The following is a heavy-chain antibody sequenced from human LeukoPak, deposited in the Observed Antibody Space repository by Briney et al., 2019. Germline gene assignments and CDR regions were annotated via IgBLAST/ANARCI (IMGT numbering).Heavy chain of an antibody. CDR1: GGSISSHY. CDR2: IYYSGST. Sequence: PSETLSLTCTVSGGSISSHYWSWIRQPPGKGLEWIGYIYYSGSTSYNPSLKSRVTMSVDTSKNQFSLKLSSVTAADTAVYYCARGAVGATRGLVYYFDYWGQGTLVTVSS. V-gene: IGHV4-59*08. J-gene: IGHJ4*02. D-gene: IGHD1-26*01. CDR3: ARGAVGATRGLVYYFDY.